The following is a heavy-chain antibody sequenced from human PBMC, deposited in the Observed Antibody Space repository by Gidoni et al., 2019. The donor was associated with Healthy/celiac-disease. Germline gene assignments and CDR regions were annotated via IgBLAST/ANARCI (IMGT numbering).Heavy chain of an antibody. CDR3: ARALRLDYGDYVPRDYYYGMDV. V-gene: IGHV3-21*01. D-gene: IGHD4-17*01. CDR2: ISSSSSYI. J-gene: IGHJ6*02. Sequence: EVQLVESGGGLVKPGGSLRLSCAASGFTFSSYSMNWVRQAPGKGLEWVSSISSSSSYIYYADSVKGRFTISRDNAKNSLYLQMNSLRAEDTAVYYCARALRLDYGDYVPRDYYYGMDVWGQGTTVTVSS. CDR1: GFTFSSYS.